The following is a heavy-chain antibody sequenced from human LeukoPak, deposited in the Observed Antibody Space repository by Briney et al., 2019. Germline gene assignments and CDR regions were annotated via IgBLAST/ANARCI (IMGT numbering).Heavy chain of an antibody. CDR1: GYTLTELS. Sequence: WASVKVSCKVSGYTLTELSMHWVRQAPGKGLEGMGGFDPEDGEKIYAQKFQGRVTMTEDTSTDTAYMELSSLRSEDTAVYYCATVVSDDYVWGSYRYLRYFDYWGQGTLVTVSS. D-gene: IGHD3-16*02. V-gene: IGHV1-24*01. J-gene: IGHJ4*02. CDR2: FDPEDGEK. CDR3: ATVVSDDYVWGSYRYLRYFDY.